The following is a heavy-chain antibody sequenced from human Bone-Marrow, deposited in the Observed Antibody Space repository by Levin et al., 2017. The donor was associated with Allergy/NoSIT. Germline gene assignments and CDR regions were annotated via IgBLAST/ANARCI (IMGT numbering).Heavy chain of an antibody. V-gene: IGHV5-51*01. J-gene: IGHJ4*02. CDR2: ITPYDYET. CDR1: GNSFSTYW. Sequence: GGSLRLSCKGSGNSFSTYWIAWVRQMPGKGLEWMGIITPYDYETRYGASFQGQVTISVDKSMSTVYLQWSSLKASDTAIYYCARHAIPYCSSRSYYRKSYFDHWGQGTLVTVSS. D-gene: IGHD2-2*01. CDR3: ARHAIPYCSSRSYYRKSYFDH.